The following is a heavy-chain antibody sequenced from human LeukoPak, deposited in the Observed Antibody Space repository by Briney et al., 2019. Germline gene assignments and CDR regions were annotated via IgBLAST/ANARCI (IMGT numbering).Heavy chain of an antibody. CDR1: GVSISSYY. CDR2: IFYSGNT. Sequence: PSETLSLTCTVSGVSISSYYWSWIRQPRGKGLEWIGYIFYSGNTIYNPSNRSRVTISADTSKNHFSLRLRSVTAADTAVYYCARLAAISGSDYPDDWGQGTLVTVSS. J-gene: IGHJ4*02. V-gene: IGHV4-59*08. CDR3: ARLAAISGSDYPDD. D-gene: IGHD1-26*01.